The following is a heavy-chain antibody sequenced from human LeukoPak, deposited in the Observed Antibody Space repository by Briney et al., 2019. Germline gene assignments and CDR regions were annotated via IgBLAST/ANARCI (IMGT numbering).Heavy chain of an antibody. CDR1: GDSVSSNSAT. Sequence: SQTLSLTCAISGDSVSSNSATWDWIRQSPSRGLEWLGRTYYRSKWYNDYAVSVKSRVTINPDTSKNQFSPQLNPVTPEDTAVYYCAREGSDGYLFDYWGQGSLVIVSS. V-gene: IGHV6-1*01. J-gene: IGHJ4*02. CDR3: AREGSDGYLFDY. CDR2: TYYRSKWYN. D-gene: IGHD3-22*01.